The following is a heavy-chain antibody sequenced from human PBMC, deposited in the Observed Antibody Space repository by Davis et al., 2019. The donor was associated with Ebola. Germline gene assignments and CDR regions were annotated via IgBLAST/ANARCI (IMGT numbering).Heavy chain of an antibody. D-gene: IGHD3-10*01. CDR2: IYYSGST. Sequence: SETLSLTCTVSGGSISGYYWSWIRQPPGKGLEWIGYIYYSGSTNYNSSLKSRVTISVDTSKNQFSLKLSSVTAADTAVYYCARVGSNGSGSYHGLGLDYWGQGTLVTVSS. J-gene: IGHJ4*02. V-gene: IGHV4-59*01. CDR1: GGSISGYY. CDR3: ARVGSNGSGSYHGLGLDY.